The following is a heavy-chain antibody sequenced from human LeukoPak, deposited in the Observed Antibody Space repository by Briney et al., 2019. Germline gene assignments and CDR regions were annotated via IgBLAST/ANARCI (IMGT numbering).Heavy chain of an antibody. CDR1: GGSMSSSSYY. CDR2: IYYSGKT. D-gene: IGHD3-16*01. V-gene: IGHV4-39*07. Sequence: SETLSLTCTVSGGSMSSSSYYWGWIRQPPGKGLEWVGSIYYSGKTYYNPSLKSRVTMSVDTSKNQFSLKLSSVTAADTAVYYCARVGDYALKDWGQGTLVTVSS. CDR3: ARVGDYALKD. J-gene: IGHJ4*02.